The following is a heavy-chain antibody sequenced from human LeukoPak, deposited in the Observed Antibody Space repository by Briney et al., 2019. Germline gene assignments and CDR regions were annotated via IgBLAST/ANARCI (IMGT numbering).Heavy chain of an antibody. J-gene: IGHJ4*02. CDR2: ISWDGGST. CDR3: AKVRYSSSAILDY. D-gene: IGHD6-6*01. CDR1: GFTLSSYA. V-gene: IGHV3-43D*03. Sequence: GGTLRLSCAASGFTLSSYAMSWVRQAPGKGLEWVSLISWDGGSTYYADSVKGRFTISRDNSKNSLYLQMNSLRAEDTALYYCAKVRYSSSAILDYWGQGTLVTVSS.